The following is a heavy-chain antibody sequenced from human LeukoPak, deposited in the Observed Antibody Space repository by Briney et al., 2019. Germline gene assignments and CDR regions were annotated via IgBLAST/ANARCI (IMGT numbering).Heavy chain of an antibody. Sequence: GGSLRLSCVASEFTFSAYGLTWVRQAPGKGLEWVAKISQDGSEKHYVDSVKGRFTISRDNDKKSLYLQMNSLRAEDTAVYYCARGRLPDSWGQGTLVTVSS. CDR1: EFTFSAYG. J-gene: IGHJ4*02. CDR2: ISQDGSEK. D-gene: IGHD3-16*01. V-gene: IGHV3-7*01. CDR3: ARGRLPDS.